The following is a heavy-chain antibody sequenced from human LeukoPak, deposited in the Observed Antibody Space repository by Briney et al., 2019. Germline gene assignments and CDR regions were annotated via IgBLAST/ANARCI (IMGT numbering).Heavy chain of an antibody. J-gene: IGHJ4*02. CDR2: IYNNGNT. Sequence: SETLSLTCTVSGGSISGYYWRWIRQPPGKRLEWIGYIYNNGNTNYNPSLKSRVTISVDTSKNQFSLKLSSVTAADTAVYYCVRGGLSGYGPFEDYWGQGTLVTVSS. V-gene: IGHV4-59*01. D-gene: IGHD5-12*01. CDR3: VRGGLSGYGPFEDY. CDR1: GGSISGYY.